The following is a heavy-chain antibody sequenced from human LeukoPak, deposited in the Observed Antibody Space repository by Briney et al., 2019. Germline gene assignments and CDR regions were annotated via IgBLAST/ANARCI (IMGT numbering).Heavy chain of an antibody. J-gene: IGHJ4*02. D-gene: IGHD3-10*01. CDR1: GFTFSSYG. V-gene: IGHV3-33*01. Sequence: GRSLRLSCAASGFTFSSYGMHWVRQAPGKGLEWVAVIWYDGSNKYYADSVKGRFTISRDNSKNTLYLQMNSLRAEDTAVCYCASDYGSGSYRGIDYWGQGTLVTVSS. CDR2: IWYDGSNK. CDR3: ASDYGSGSYRGIDY.